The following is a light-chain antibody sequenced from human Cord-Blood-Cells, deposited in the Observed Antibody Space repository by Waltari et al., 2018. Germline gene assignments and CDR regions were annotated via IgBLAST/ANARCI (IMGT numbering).Light chain of an antibody. V-gene: IGLV6-57*03. J-gene: IGLJ3*02. CDR3: QSYDSSLGV. CDR2: EDN. Sequence: FFLTPPHPVSEAPGEKVTIPRPRRQWRTPRHLVQAYQQRPSSAPTTVIYEDNQRPSGVPDRFSGSIDSSSNSASLTISGLKTEDEADYYCQSYDSSLGVFGGGTKLTVL. CDR1: QWRTPRHL.